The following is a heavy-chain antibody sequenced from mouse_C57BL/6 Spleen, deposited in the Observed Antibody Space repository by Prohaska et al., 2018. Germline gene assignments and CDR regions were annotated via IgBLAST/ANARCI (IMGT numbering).Heavy chain of an antibody. CDR2: INPNNGGT. Sequence: EVQLQQSGPELVKPGASVKISCKASGYTFTDYYMNWVKQSHGKSLEWIGDINPNNGGTSYNQKFKGKATLTVDKSSSTAYMELRSLTSEDSAVYYCASITTVVAPWYFDVWGTGTTVTVSS. D-gene: IGHD1-1*01. J-gene: IGHJ1*03. CDR1: GYTFTDYY. V-gene: IGHV1-26*01. CDR3: ASITTVVAPWYFDV.